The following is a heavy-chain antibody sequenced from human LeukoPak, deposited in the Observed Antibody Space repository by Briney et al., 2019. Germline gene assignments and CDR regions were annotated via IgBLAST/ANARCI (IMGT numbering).Heavy chain of an antibody. CDR3: ATYRQVLLPFES. CDR2: IFPSGGEI. V-gene: IGHV3-23*01. D-gene: IGHD2-8*02. CDR1: GFTFSTFA. Sequence: AGSLRHSCAACGFTFSTFAMIWLRQPPGKGVDGVSSIFPSGGEIHYADSVRGRFTISRDNAKSTLSLQMNSLRAEDTAIYYCATYRQVLLPFESWGQGTLVTVSS. J-gene: IGHJ4*02.